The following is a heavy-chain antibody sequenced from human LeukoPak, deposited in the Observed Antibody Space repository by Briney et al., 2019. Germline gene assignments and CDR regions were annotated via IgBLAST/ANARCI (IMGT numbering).Heavy chain of an antibody. D-gene: IGHD3-9*01. J-gene: IGHJ4*02. CDR2: INHSGST. Sequence: SETLSLTRAVYGGSFSGYYWSWIRQPPGKGLEWIGEINHSGSTNYNPSLKSRVTISVDTSKNQFSLKLSSVTAADTAVYYCARLNYDILTGPFDYWGQGTLVTVSS. V-gene: IGHV4-34*01. CDR3: ARLNYDILTGPFDY. CDR1: GGSFSGYY.